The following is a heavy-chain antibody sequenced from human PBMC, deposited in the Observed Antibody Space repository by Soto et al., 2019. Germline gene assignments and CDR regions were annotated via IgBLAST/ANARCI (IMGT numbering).Heavy chain of an antibody. CDR3: AKSIVVVPAATVGNYYYYGMDV. Sequence: QSGGSLRLSCAASGFTFSSYGMHWVRQAPGKGLEWVAVISYDGSNKYYADSVKGRFTISRDNSKSTLYLQMNSLRAEDTAVYYCAKSIVVVPAATVGNYYYYGMDVWGQGTTVTVSS. CDR1: GFTFSSYG. D-gene: IGHD2-2*01. J-gene: IGHJ6*02. V-gene: IGHV3-30*18. CDR2: ISYDGSNK.